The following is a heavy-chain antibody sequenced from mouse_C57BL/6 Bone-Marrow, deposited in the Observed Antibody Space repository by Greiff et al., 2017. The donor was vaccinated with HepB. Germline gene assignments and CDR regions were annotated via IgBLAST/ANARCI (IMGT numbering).Heavy chain of an antibody. CDR1: GYSITSGYY. V-gene: IGHV3-6*01. J-gene: IGHJ2*01. CDR2: ISYDGSN. Sequence: VQLKESGPGLVKPSQSLSLTCSVTGYSITSGYYWNWIRQFPGNKLEWMGYISYDGSNNCNPSLKNRISITRDTSKNQFFLKLNSVTTEDTATYYCARENGYWGQGTTLTVSS. D-gene: IGHD1-1*02. CDR3: ARENGY.